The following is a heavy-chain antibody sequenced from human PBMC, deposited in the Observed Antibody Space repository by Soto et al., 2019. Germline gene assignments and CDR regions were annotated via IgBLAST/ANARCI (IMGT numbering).Heavy chain of an antibody. D-gene: IGHD5-12*01. CDR3: ARDRVATIRRRSSDAFDI. CDR2: IYYSGST. Sequence: QVQLQESGPGLVKPSETLSLTCTVSGGSISSYYWSWIRQPPGKGLEWIGYIYYSGSTNYNPSLKSRVTISVDTSKNQFSLKLSPVTAADTAVYYCARDRVATIRRRSSDAFDIWGQGTMVTVSS. CDR1: GGSISSYY. V-gene: IGHV4-59*01. J-gene: IGHJ3*02.